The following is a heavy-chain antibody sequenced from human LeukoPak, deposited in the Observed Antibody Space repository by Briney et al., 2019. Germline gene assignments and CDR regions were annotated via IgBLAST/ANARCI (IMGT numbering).Heavy chain of an antibody. CDR3: ARAGGYSYGYWYYYMDV. V-gene: IGHV4-61*02. Sequence: SETLSLTCTVSGGSISSGSYYWSWIRQPAGKGLEWIGRIYTSGSTNYNPSLKSRVTISVDTSKNQFSLKLSSVPAADTAVYYCARAGGYSYGYWYYYMDVWGKGTTVTISS. J-gene: IGHJ6*03. CDR1: GGSISSGSYY. CDR2: IYTSGST. D-gene: IGHD5-18*01.